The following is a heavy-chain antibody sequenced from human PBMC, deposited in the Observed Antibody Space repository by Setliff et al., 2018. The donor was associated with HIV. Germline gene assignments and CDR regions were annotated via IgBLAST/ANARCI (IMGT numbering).Heavy chain of an antibody. CDR1: GGSISSSNW. J-gene: IGHJ2*01. CDR3: ARSCQSGRSDWYFDL. D-gene: IGHD2-15*01. CDR2: SYHSGST. V-gene: IGHV4-4*02. Sequence: PSETLSLTCAVSGGSISSSNWWTWVRQPPGKGLEWIGESYHSGSTNYNPSLKSRVTISLDKSKNQFSLKLTSVTAADTAIYFCARSCQSGRSDWYFDLWGRGTLVTV.